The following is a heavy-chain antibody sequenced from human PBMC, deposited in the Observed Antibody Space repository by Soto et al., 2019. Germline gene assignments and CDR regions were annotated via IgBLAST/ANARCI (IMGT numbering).Heavy chain of an antibody. J-gene: IGHJ4*02. CDR2: IWYDGSNE. CDR1: GFTFSTYA. V-gene: IGHV3-33*01. D-gene: IGHD3-10*01. Sequence: QVQLVESGGGVVQPGRSLRLSCAASGFTFSTYAMHWVRQAPGKGLEWVAVIWYDGSNEYYADSVKGRVSISRDNSKNTMYLQMDSLRADDTAVYYCARARVRGVPYFDYWGQGTLVTVSA. CDR3: ARARVRGVPYFDY.